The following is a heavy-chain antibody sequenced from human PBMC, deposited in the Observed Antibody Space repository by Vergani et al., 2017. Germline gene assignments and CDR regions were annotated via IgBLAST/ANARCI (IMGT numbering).Heavy chain of an antibody. J-gene: IGHJ6*03. Sequence: QVQLQESGPGLVKPSETLSLTCTVSGGSISSHYWSWIRQPPGKGLERIGYIYYSGSTNYNPSLKSRVTIAVDTSKNQFSLKLSSVTAADTAVYYCARVAATRGYYYYYMDVWGKGTTVTVSS. CDR2: IYYSGST. CDR1: GGSISSHY. CDR3: ARVAATRGYYYYYMDV. D-gene: IGHD2-15*01. V-gene: IGHV4-59*11.